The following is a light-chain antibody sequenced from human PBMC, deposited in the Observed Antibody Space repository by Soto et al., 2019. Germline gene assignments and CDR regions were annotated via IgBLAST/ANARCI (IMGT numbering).Light chain of an antibody. Sequence: EIVLTQSPATQSLSPGERATLSCRASQSVHSGYFAWYQQKPGQAPRLLIVAASDRATDIPDRFSGGGSGTDFTLTISSLEPEDFAVYYCQQRSSWPSLTFGGGTKVDIK. CDR1: QSVHSGY. V-gene: IGKV3D-20*02. J-gene: IGKJ4*01. CDR3: QQRSSWPSLT. CDR2: AAS.